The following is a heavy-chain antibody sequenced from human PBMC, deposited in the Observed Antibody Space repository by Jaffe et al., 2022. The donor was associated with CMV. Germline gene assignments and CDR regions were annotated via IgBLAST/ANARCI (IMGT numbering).Heavy chain of an antibody. CDR2: IWYDGSNK. J-gene: IGHJ4*02. V-gene: IGHV3-33*08. D-gene: IGHD2-2*01. CDR1: GFTFSSYG. CDR3: ATHHCSSTSCYAGDYYFDY. Sequence: QVQLVESGGGVVQPGRSLRLSCAASGFTFSSYGMHWVRQAPGKGLEWVAVIWYDGSNKYYADSVKGRFTISRDNSKNTLYLQMNSLRAEDTAVYYCATHHCSSTSCYAGDYYFDYWGQGTLVTVSS.